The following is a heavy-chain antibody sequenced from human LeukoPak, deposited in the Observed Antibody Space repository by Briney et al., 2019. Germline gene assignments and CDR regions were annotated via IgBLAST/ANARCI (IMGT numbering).Heavy chain of an antibody. CDR3: TRETSSRYFDY. Sequence: GASVKVSRKASGYTFTSYDINWVRQATGQGLEWMGWMNPNSGRTGYAQNFQGRITITRNTSISTAYMELSSLRSEDTAVYYCTRETSSRYFDYWGQGTLVTVSS. CDR2: MNPNSGRT. J-gene: IGHJ4*02. V-gene: IGHV1-8*01. CDR1: GYTFTSYD.